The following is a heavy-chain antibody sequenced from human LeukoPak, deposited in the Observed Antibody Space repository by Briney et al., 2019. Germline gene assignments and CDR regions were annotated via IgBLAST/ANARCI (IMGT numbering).Heavy chain of an antibody. J-gene: IGHJ4*02. V-gene: IGHV3-23*01. CDR2: ISGSGGST. CDR3: ANGLSTYYYGPGSYHYFDY. Sequence: GGSLRLSCAASGFTFSSYGMSWVRQAPGKGLEWVSAISGSGGSTYYADSVKGRFTISRDNSKNTLHLQMNSLRAEDTAVYYCANGLSTYYYGPGSYHYFDYWGQGTLVTVSS. D-gene: IGHD3-10*01. CDR1: GFTFSSYG.